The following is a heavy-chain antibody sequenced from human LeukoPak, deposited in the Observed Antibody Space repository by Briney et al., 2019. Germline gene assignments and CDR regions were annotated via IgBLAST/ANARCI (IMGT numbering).Heavy chain of an antibody. V-gene: IGHV1-18*01. J-gene: IGHJ6*04. CDR1: GGTFSSYA. Sequence: GASVKVSCKASGGTFSSYAISWVRQAPGQGLEWMGWISAYNGNTNYAQKLRGRVTMTTDTSTSTAYMELGSLRSDDTAVYYCARSTASSWYHNYYYGMDVWGKGTTVTVSS. CDR2: ISAYNGNT. D-gene: IGHD6-13*01. CDR3: ARSTASSWYHNYYYGMDV.